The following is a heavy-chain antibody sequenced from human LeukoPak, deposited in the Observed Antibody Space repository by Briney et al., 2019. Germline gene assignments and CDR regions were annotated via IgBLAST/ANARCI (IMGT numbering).Heavy chain of an antibody. V-gene: IGHV1-18*01. Sequence: PVASVKVSCKASGFIFTSYGISWVRQAPGQGLEWKGWISVYNGNTNYPQRLQGRVTMTTDTSTTTAYMELRSLRSDDAAVYYCARDINGYYYDSHGYYPTDLWGQGTLVTVSS. CDR2: ISVYNGNT. CDR3: ARDINGYYYDSHGYYPTDL. CDR1: GFIFTSYG. J-gene: IGHJ5*02. D-gene: IGHD3-22*01.